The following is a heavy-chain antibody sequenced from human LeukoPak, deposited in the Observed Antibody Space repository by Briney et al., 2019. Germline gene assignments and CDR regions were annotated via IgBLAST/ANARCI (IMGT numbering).Heavy chain of an antibody. CDR1: GGSISSYY. D-gene: IGHD2-15*01. CDR3: ARDGSPKYCSGGSCYHWFDP. V-gene: IGHV4-59*01. J-gene: IGHJ5*02. CDR2: IYYSGST. Sequence: SETLSLTCTVSGGSISSYYWSWIRQPPGKGLEWIGYIYYSGSTNCNPSLKSRVTISVDTSKNQFSLKLSSVTAADTAVYYCARDGSPKYCSGGSCYHWFDPWGQGTLVTVSS.